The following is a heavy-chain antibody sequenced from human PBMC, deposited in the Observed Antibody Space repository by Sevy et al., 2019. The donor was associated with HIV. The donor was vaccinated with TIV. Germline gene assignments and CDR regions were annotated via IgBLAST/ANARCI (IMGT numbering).Heavy chain of an antibody. J-gene: IGHJ6*02. D-gene: IGHD1-26*01. V-gene: IGHV3-7*03. CDR3: ARDCNSATCLWGLDV. Sequence: QLGGPLRLSCAASGFTFSGYAMHWVRQAPGKGLEWVANIKRDGSEKYYVASVKGRFTISRDNDKTSLYLQMNSLRDEDTAVYYCARDCNSATCLWGLDVWGPGTTVTVSS. CDR2: IKRDGSEK. CDR1: GFTFSGYA.